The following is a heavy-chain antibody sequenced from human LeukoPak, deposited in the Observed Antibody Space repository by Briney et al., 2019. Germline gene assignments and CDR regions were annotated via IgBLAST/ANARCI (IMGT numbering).Heavy chain of an antibody. Sequence: SQTLSLTCVISGDSVSSNSATWHWIRQSPSRGLEWLGRTYYRSKWYHDYAVSVKSRITINPDTSKNQFSLQLNSVTPEDTAVYYCARWDRTAAGSTVYWGQGTLVTVSS. V-gene: IGHV6-1*01. CDR2: TYYRSKWYH. D-gene: IGHD6-13*01. J-gene: IGHJ4*02. CDR1: GDSVSSNSAT. CDR3: ARWDRTAAGSTVY.